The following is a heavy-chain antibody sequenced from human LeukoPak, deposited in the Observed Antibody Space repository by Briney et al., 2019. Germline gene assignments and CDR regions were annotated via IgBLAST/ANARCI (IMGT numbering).Heavy chain of an antibody. Sequence: PGGSLRLSCAASGFTFRSYAMSWVRQAPGKGLEWVSAISGSGGSTYYADSVKGRFTISRDNSKNTLYLQMNSLRAEDTAVYYCAKDPRVGFLGYFDYWGQGTLVTVSS. V-gene: IGHV3-23*01. CDR3: AKDPRVGFLGYFDY. J-gene: IGHJ4*02. CDR2: ISGSGGST. CDR1: GFTFRSYA. D-gene: IGHD3-16*01.